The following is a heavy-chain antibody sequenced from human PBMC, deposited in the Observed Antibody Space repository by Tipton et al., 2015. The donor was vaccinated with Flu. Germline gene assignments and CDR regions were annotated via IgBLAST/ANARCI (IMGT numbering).Heavy chain of an antibody. CDR3: VRRFCSNSACYGDDVFDP. D-gene: IGHD2-2*01. Sequence: LRLSCTASGGSFNYNYWSWIRQPPGKGLEWIGDIYYSGTTNYNPSFKSRVSMSVDTSKNQFSLKLDSVTAADTAVYYCVRRFCSNSACYGDDVFDPWGQGTLVTVSS. CDR1: GGSFNYNY. J-gene: IGHJ5*02. V-gene: IGHV4-59*01. CDR2: IYYSGTT.